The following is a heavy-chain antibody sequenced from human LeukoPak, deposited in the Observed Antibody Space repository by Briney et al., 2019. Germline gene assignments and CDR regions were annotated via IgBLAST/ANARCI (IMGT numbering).Heavy chain of an antibody. CDR1: GYTFTSYG. V-gene: IGHV1-18*01. D-gene: IGHD3-3*01. CDR2: ISAYNGNT. CDR3: ARGFEEYFWSGYYYHDAFDI. Sequence: GASVKVSCKASGYTFTSYGISWVRQAPGQGLEWMGWISAYNGNTNYAQKLQGRVTMTTDTSTSTAYMELRSLRSDDSAVYYCARGFEEYFWSGYYYHDAFDIWGQGTMVTVSS. J-gene: IGHJ3*02.